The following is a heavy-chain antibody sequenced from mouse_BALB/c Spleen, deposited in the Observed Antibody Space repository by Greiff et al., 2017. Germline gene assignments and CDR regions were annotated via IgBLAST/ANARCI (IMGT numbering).Heavy chain of an antibody. V-gene: IGHV3-8*02. J-gene: IGHJ1*01. Sequence: EVKLMESGPSLVKPSQTLSLTCSVTGDSITSGYWNWIRKFPGNKLEYMGYISYSGSTYYNPSLKSRFSITRDTSKNQYYLQLNSVTTEDTATYYCARYTPYGLYWYFDVWGAGTTVTVSS. CDR1: GDSITSGY. CDR2: ISYSGST. D-gene: IGHD1-2*01. CDR3: ARYTPYGLYWYFDV.